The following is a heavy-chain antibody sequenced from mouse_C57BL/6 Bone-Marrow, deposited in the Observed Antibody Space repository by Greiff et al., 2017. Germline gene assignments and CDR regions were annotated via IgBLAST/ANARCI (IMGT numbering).Heavy chain of an antibody. CDR3: AREDRGY. D-gene: IGHD2-14*01. CDR2: INPYNGGT. Sequence: VQLKESGPVLVKPGASVKMSCKASGYTFTDYYMNWVKQSHGKSLEWIGVINPYNGGTSYNQKFKGKATLTVDKSSSTAYMELNSLTSEDSAVYYCAREDRGYWGQGTTLTVSS. CDR1: GYTFTDYY. V-gene: IGHV1-19*01. J-gene: IGHJ2*01.